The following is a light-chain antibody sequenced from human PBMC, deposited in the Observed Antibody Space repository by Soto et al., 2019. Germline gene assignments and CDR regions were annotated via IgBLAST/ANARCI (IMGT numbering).Light chain of an antibody. CDR1: QNIFSF. J-gene: IGKJ2*01. CDR3: QQSYSVPHT. Sequence: DIQTTQSPSSLSASVGDSVTITCRASQNIFSFLGWYQHKPGKAPELLIYAASSLRSGVPSRFSGRGSGTDFALTISNLQPEDFATFYCQQSYSVPHTFGQGTKVDIK. V-gene: IGKV1-39*01. CDR2: AAS.